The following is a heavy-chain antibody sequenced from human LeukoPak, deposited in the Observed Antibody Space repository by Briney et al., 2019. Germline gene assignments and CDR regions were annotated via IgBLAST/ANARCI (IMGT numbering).Heavy chain of an antibody. Sequence: GGSLRLSCAASGFTFSSYEMNWVRQAPGKGLEWVSYISSSGGTIYYADSVKGRFTISRDNAENSLYLQMNSLRAEDTAIYYCARDKMGYCTNGVCPWGQGTLVTVSS. D-gene: IGHD2-8*01. CDR1: GFTFSSYE. CDR3: ARDKMGYCTNGVCP. V-gene: IGHV3-48*03. CDR2: ISSSGGTI. J-gene: IGHJ5*02.